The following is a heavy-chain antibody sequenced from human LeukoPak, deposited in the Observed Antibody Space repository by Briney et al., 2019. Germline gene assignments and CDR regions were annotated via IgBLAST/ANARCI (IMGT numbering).Heavy chain of an antibody. CDR1: GYTFIAYQ. Sequence: ASVKVSCKASGYTFIAYQIHWVRQAPGQGLEWMGWINPNSGGTNYAQKFQGRVTMTRDTSISTAYMELSRLRSDDTAVYYCARVAYGSGGFDYWGQGTLVTVSS. D-gene: IGHD3-10*01. CDR2: INPNSGGT. CDR3: ARVAYGSGGFDY. J-gene: IGHJ4*02. V-gene: IGHV1-2*02.